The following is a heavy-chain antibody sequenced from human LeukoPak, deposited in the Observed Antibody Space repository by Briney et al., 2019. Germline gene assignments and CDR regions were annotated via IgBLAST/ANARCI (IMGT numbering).Heavy chain of an antibody. CDR2: IKRDGSET. D-gene: IGHD3-10*01. Sequence: GGSLRLFCAASGLSFSTYWMSWLRQAPGKGLEWVANIKRDGSETYYVDSVKGRFTISRDNAKKSLYLKMNSLRAEDTAVFYCASFNFGSGSHDHWGQGTLVTVSS. J-gene: IGHJ4*01. CDR3: ASFNFGSGSHDH. CDR1: GLSFSTYW. V-gene: IGHV3-7*02.